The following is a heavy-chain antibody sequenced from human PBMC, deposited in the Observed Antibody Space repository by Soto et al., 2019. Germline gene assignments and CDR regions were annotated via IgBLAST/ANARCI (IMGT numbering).Heavy chain of an antibody. CDR1: GFTFSSYA. V-gene: IGHV3-23*01. CDR3: AKEAVSGWYYFDY. CDR2: ISGSGGST. J-gene: IGHJ4*02. D-gene: IGHD6-19*01. Sequence: GGSLRLSCAASGFTFSSYAMSWVRQAPGKGLEWVSTISGSGGSTYYADSLKGRFTISRDNSKNTLFLQMSSQRAEDSAVYYCAKEAVSGWYYFDYWGPGTLVTVSS.